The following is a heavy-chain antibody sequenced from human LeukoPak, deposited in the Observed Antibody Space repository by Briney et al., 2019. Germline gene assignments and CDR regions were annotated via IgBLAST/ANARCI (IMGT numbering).Heavy chain of an antibody. CDR3: ARDGYYDILTGYLPLFDY. CDR2: IYTSGST. Sequence: SETLSLTCAVYGGSFSGYYWSWIRQPAGKGLEWIGRIYTSGSTNYNPSLKSRVTISVDTSKNQFSLKLSSVTAADTAVYYCARDGYYDILTGYLPLFDYWGQGTLVTVSS. J-gene: IGHJ4*02. V-gene: IGHV4-4*07. D-gene: IGHD3-9*01. CDR1: GGSFSGYY.